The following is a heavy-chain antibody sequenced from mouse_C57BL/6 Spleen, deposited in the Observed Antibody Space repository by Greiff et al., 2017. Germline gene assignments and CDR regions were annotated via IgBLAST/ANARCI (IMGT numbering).Heavy chain of an antibody. J-gene: IGHJ4*01. D-gene: IGHD1-1*01. Sequence: QVQLKQPGAELVMPGASVKLSCKASGYTFTSYWMHWVKQRPGQGLEWIGEIDPSDSYTNYNQKFKGKSTLTVDKSSSTAYMQLSSLTSEDSAVYYCARRTTVVAPIMDYWGQGTSVTVSS. CDR3: ARRTTVVAPIMDY. CDR2: IDPSDSYT. V-gene: IGHV1-69*01. CDR1: GYTFTSYW.